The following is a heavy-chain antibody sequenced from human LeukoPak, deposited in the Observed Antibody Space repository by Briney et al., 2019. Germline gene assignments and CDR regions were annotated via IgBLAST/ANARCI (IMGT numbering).Heavy chain of an antibody. V-gene: IGHV4-34*01. Sequence: SETLSLTCAVYGGSFSGYYWSWIRQPPGKGLEWIGEINHSGSTNYNPSLKSRVTISVDTSKNQFSLKLSSVTAADTAVYYCARSDPYYDFWSGYFGYWGQGTLVTVSS. J-gene: IGHJ4*02. D-gene: IGHD3-3*01. CDR3: ARSDPYYDFWSGYFGY. CDR1: GGSFSGYY. CDR2: INHSGST.